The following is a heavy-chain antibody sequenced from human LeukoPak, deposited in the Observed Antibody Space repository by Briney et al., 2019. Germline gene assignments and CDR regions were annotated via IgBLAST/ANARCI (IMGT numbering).Heavy chain of an antibody. J-gene: IGHJ4*02. Sequence: GGSLRLSCAASGFTFSSYAMSWVRPAPGKGLEWVSAISGSGGSTYYADSVKGRFTISRDNSKNTLYLQMNSLRAEDTAVYYCAKDLKKGATVTNFDYWGQGTLVTVSS. CDR3: AKDLKKGATVTNFDY. V-gene: IGHV3-23*01. D-gene: IGHD1-26*01. CDR2: ISGSGGST. CDR1: GFTFSSYA.